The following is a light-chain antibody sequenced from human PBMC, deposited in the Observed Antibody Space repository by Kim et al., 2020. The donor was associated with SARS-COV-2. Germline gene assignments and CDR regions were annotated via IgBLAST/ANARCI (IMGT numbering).Light chain of an antibody. Sequence: ALGQTVRITCPGDSLKYNYASWYQQRPGRAPVLVISGKNNRPSGMPDRFSGSSSGNTASLTITGAQAEDEADYYCNCRDSSGKSVVFGGGTQLTVL. J-gene: IGLJ3*02. CDR1: SLKYNY. CDR3: NCRDSSGKSVV. CDR2: GKN. V-gene: IGLV3-19*01.